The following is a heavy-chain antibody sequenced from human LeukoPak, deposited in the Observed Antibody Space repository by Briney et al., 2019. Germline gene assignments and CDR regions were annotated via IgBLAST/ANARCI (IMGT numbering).Heavy chain of an antibody. CDR2: INPNSGGT. V-gene: IGHV1-2*06. CDR3: ARGPVYCSGGSCYRSRGDY. Sequence: ASVKLSCKASGYTFTGYYMHWVRQAPGQGLEWMGRINPNSGGTNYAQKFQGRVTMTRDTSISTAYMELSSLRSDDTAVYYCARGPVYCSGGSCYRSRGDYWGQGTLVTVSS. J-gene: IGHJ4*02. CDR1: GYTFTGYY. D-gene: IGHD2-15*01.